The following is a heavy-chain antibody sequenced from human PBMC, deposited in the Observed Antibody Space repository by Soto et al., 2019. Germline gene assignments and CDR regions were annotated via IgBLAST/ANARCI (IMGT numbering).Heavy chain of an antibody. Sequence: QVQLQESGPGLVKPSQTLSLTCTVSGGSISSGGYYWSWIRQHPGKGLEWIGYIYYSGSTYYNPSLKSRVTISVDTSKNQFSLKLSSVTAADTAVYYCARDGSLVKTKWELLRNGAIDIWGQGTMVTVSS. J-gene: IGHJ3*02. CDR3: ARDGSLVKTKWELLRNGAIDI. D-gene: IGHD1-26*01. V-gene: IGHV4-31*03. CDR2: IYYSGST. CDR1: GGSISSGGYY.